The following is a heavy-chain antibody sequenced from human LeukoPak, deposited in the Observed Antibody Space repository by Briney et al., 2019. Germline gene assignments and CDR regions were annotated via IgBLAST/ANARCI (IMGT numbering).Heavy chain of an antibody. D-gene: IGHD4-17*01. J-gene: IGHJ4*02. CDR1: GYTFTSYY. CDR3: AREGLYGDIDY. Sequence: ALVKVSCKASGYTFTSYYMHWVRQAPGQGFEWMGIINPSGGSTSYAQKFQGRVTMTRDMSTSTVYMELSSLRSEDTAVYHCAREGLYGDIDYWGQGTLVTVSS. CDR2: INPSGGST. V-gene: IGHV1-46*01.